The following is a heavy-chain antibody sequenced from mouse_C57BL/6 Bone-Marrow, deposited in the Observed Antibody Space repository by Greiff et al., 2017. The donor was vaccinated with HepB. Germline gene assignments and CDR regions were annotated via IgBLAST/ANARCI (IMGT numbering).Heavy chain of an antibody. CDR3: AREPVVAPYWYFDV. J-gene: IGHJ1*03. D-gene: IGHD1-1*01. Sequence: QVQLQQSGAELARPGASVKLSCKASGYTFTSYGISWVKQRTGQGLEWIGEIYPRSGNTYYNEKFKGKATLTADKSSSTAYMELRSLTSEDSAVYFCAREPVVAPYWYFDVWGTGTTVTVSS. CDR1: GYTFTSYG. CDR2: IYPRSGNT. V-gene: IGHV1-81*01.